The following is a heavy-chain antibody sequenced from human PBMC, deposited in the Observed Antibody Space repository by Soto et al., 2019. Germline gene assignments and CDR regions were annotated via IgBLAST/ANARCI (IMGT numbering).Heavy chain of an antibody. CDR2: ISYDGSNK. CDR1: GFTFSSYG. V-gene: IGHV3-30*18. CDR3: AKVQGDYGDYLLSY. Sequence: QVQLVESGGGVVQPGRSLRLSCAASGFTFSSYGMHWVRQAPGKGLEWLAVISYDGSNKYYADSVKGRFTISRDNSKNTLYLQMNSLGADDTAVYYGAKVQGDYGDYLLSYWGQGTLVTVSS. J-gene: IGHJ4*02. D-gene: IGHD4-17*01.